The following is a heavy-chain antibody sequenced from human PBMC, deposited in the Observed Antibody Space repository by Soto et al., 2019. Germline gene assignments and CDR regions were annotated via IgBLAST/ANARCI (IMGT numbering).Heavy chain of an antibody. D-gene: IGHD5-12*01. V-gene: IGHV4-59*12. CDR2: IYYSGST. J-gene: IGHJ4*02. Sequence: PLETLSLTCTVSGGSIRTYYWSWIRQPPGKGLEWIGYIYYSGSTSYHPSLKSRLTISVDTSKNQVSLKLSSVTGADTGVYYCARDSGFDYRFDYWGQGTLVTVS. CDR1: GGSIRTYY. CDR3: ARDSGFDYRFDY.